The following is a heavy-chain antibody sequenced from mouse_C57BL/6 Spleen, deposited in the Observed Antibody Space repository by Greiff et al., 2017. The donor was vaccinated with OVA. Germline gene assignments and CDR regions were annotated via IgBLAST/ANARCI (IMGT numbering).Heavy chain of an antibody. CDR3: ARYKGGFDY. V-gene: IGHV7-3*01. CDR2: IRNKANGYTT. J-gene: IGHJ2*01. Sequence: EVKLVESGGGLVQPGGSLSLSCAASGFTFTDYYMSWVRQPPGQALEWLGFIRNKANGYTTEYSASVKGRFTISRDNSQSILYLQMNALRAEDSATYCGARYKGGFDYWGQGTTLTVSS. CDR1: GFTFTDYY.